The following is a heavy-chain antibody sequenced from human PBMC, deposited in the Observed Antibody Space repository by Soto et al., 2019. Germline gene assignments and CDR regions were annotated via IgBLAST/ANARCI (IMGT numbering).Heavy chain of an antibody. J-gene: IGHJ4*02. CDR2: ISSTTNYI. V-gene: IGHV3-21*06. Sequence: RLSCAASGFTFTSYSMNWVRRAPGKGLEWVSSISSTTNYIYYGDSMKGRFTISRDNAKNSLYLEMNSLRAEDTAVYYCARESEDLTSNFDYWGQGTLVTVSS. CDR1: GFTFTSYS. CDR3: ARESEDLTSNFDY.